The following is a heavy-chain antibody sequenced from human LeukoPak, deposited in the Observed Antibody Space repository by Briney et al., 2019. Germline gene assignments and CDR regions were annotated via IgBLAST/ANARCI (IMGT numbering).Heavy chain of an antibody. V-gene: IGHV3-48*01. Sequence: GGSLRLSCAGSGFTFNIYSMSWVRQAPGKGLEWVSYTTSGSTSIYYADSVKGRFTISRDNSKNTLYLQMNSLRAEDTAVYYCARDQYKAVSYGMDVWGQGTTVTVSS. CDR2: TTSGSTSI. J-gene: IGHJ6*02. CDR3: ARDQYKAVSYGMDV. CDR1: GFTFNIYS. D-gene: IGHD6-19*01.